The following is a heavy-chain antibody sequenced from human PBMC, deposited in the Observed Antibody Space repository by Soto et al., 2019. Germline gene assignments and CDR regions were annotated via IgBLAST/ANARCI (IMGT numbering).Heavy chain of an antibody. CDR1: GFTFSSYA. Sequence: EVQLLESGGGLVQPGGSLRLSCAASGFTFSSYAMSWVRQAPGKGLEWVSAISGSGGSTYYADSVKGRFTISGDNSKNTLYLKMNSLRDEDTAVYYCAKSDYDVVGTGGYWGQGTLVTVSS. D-gene: IGHD4-17*01. CDR3: AKSDYDVVGTGGY. V-gene: IGHV3-23*01. CDR2: ISGSGGST. J-gene: IGHJ4*02.